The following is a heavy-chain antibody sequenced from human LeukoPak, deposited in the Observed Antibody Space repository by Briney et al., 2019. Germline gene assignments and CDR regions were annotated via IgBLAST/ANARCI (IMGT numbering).Heavy chain of an antibody. Sequence: GGSLRLSCAASGFTFSSYAMSWVRQAPGKGLEWVSAISGSGGSTYYADSVKGRFTISRDNSKNTLYLQMNNLRAEDTAVYYCARQGKAASHYDDTGLPRGAFDIWGQGTVLTVSS. V-gene: IGHV3-23*01. D-gene: IGHD3-16*01. CDR2: ISGSGGST. CDR3: ARQGKAASHYDDTGLPRGAFDI. J-gene: IGHJ3*02. CDR1: GFTFSSYA.